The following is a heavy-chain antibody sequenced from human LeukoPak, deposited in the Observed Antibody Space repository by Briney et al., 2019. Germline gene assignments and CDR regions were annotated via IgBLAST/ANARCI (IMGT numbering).Heavy chain of an antibody. J-gene: IGHJ3*02. CDR2: INPSGGST. D-gene: IGHD1-26*01. Sequence: ASVKVSCKASGYTFTSYYMHWVRQAPGQGLEWMGIINPSGGSTSYAQKFQGRVTMTRDTSTSTVYMELSSLRSEDTAVYYCATPSRGSYPTAYDAFDIWGQGTMVTVSS. V-gene: IGHV1-46*01. CDR1: GYTFTSYY. CDR3: ATPSRGSYPTAYDAFDI.